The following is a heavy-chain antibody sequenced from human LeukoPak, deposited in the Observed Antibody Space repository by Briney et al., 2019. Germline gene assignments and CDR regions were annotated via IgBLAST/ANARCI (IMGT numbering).Heavy chain of an antibody. V-gene: IGHV4-59*08. D-gene: IGHD6-13*01. CDR1: SGSIISYY. Sequence: PSETLSLTVTVSSGSIISYYWSWIRLPLGKGLEWIGYIYFSGSTNYNPSLKSRVTISVDTSKNQFSLKLSSVTAADTAVYYCARHGYSSSFEYWGQGTLVTVSS. CDR2: IYFSGST. J-gene: IGHJ4*02. CDR3: ARHGYSSSFEY.